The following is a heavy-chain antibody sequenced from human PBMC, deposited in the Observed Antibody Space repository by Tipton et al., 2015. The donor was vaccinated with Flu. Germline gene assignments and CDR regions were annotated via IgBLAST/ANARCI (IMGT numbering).Heavy chain of an antibody. CDR1: GGSFSGYY. CDR2: INHSGST. V-gene: IGHV4-34*01. D-gene: IGHD3-10*01. J-gene: IGHJ4*02. Sequence: LRLSCAVYGGSFSGYYWSWIRQPPGKGLEWIGEINHSGSTNYNPSLKSRVTISVDTSKNQFSLKLSSVTAADTAVYYCARGGRPRGSPIRETRGSRKFDYWGQGTLVTVSS. CDR3: ARGGRPRGSPIRETRGSRKFDY.